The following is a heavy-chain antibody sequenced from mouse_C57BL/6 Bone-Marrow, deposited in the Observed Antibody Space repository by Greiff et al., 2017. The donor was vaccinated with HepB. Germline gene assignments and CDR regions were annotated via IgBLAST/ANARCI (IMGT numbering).Heavy chain of an antibody. D-gene: IGHD1-1*01. Sequence: VQLQQPGAELVKPGASVKLSCKASGYTFTSYWMHWVKQRPGKGLEWIGRIYPGDGDTNYNGKFKGKATLTADKSSSTAYMQLSSLTSEDSAVYFCLITTVVAKDYWGQGTTLTVSS. CDR2: IYPGDGDT. CDR1: GYTFTSYW. CDR3: LITTVVAKDY. J-gene: IGHJ2*01. V-gene: IGHV1-82*01.